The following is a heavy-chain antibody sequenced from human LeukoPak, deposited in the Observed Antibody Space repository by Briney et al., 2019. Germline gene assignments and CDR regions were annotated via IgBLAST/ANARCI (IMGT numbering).Heavy chain of an antibody. CDR3: ANSAPYYYDSSGDN. D-gene: IGHD3-22*01. CDR1: GFTFSSYA. CDR2: ISGSGGST. J-gene: IGHJ4*02. V-gene: IGHV3-23*01. Sequence: GGSLRLSCAASGFTFSSYAMSWVRQAPGKGLEWVSAISGSGGSTHYADSVKGRFTISRDNSKNTLYLQMNSLRAEDTAVYYCANSAPYYYDSSGDNWGQGTLVTVSS.